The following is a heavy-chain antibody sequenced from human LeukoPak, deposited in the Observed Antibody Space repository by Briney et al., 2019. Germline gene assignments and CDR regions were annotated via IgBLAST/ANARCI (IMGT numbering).Heavy chain of an antibody. D-gene: IGHD3-3*01. CDR1: GFTFSSYW. Sequence: GGSLRLSCAASGFTFSSYWMSWVRQAPGKGLEWVANIKQDGSEKYYVDSVKGRFTISRDNAKNSLYLQMNSLRAEDTAVYYCARVRFLEWLFSQPYYFDYWGQGTLVTASS. V-gene: IGHV3-7*03. J-gene: IGHJ4*02. CDR2: IKQDGSEK. CDR3: ARVRFLEWLFSQPYYFDY.